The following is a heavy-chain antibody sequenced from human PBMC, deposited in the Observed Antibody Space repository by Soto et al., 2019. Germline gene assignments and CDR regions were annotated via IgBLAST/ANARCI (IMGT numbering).Heavy chain of an antibody. CDR1: GFTFSTYG. V-gene: IGHV3-30*18. D-gene: IGHD3-10*01. CDR2: ISYDGYKR. CDR3: AKAAWFGELSWLDP. Sequence: QVQLVESGGGVVQPGRSLRLSCVASGFTFSTYGMHWVRQAPGKGLEWVATISYDGYKRYYADSLKGRLTISRDDSQNTLYLQINSLRAEDTAVYYCAKAAWFGELSWLDPWGQGTLVTVSS. J-gene: IGHJ5*02.